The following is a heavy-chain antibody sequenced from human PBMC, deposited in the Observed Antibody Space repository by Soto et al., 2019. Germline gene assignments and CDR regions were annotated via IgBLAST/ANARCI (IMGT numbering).Heavy chain of an antibody. CDR2: INPGDSDT. V-gene: IGHV5-51*01. CDR3: ERKGISHEFDL. Sequence: VGSLKISCKRSGYSFTKYLIALVLQMPGKGLEWMGIINPGDSDTRYSPSFQGQVTFSVDKSIRTAYIQWSRLKASDTAMYYCERKGISHEFDLWGQRTMVTVSS. J-gene: IGHJ3*01. CDR1: GYSFTKYL. D-gene: IGHD1-20*01.